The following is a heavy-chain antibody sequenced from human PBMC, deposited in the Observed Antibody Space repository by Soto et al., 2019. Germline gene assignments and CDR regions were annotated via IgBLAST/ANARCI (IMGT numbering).Heavy chain of an antibody. D-gene: IGHD5-12*01. CDR2: VNHRGSS. V-gene: IGHV4-34*01. CDR3: ATGILMRGYRGYSVFGH. CDR1: GGSISGYY. J-gene: IGHJ4*02. Sequence: PSETLSLTCAVYGGSISGYYWSWIRQPPGKGLEWIGEVNHRGSSNYNPSLKSRVTISVDTSKNQFSLKLTSVTAADTAVYYCATGILMRGYRGYSVFGHWGQGTLVTVSS.